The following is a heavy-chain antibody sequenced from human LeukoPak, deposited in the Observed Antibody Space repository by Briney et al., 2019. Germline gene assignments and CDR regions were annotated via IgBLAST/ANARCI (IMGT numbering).Heavy chain of an antibody. CDR1: GFTFSSYS. CDR2: ISSSSSYI. V-gene: IGHV3-21*01. D-gene: IGHD6-19*01. Sequence: PGGSLRLSCAASGFTFSSYSMNWVRQAPGKGLEGVSSISSSSSYIYYADSVKGRFTISRDNAKNSLYLQMNSLRAEDTAVYYCARDLRSVIAVAGTLDSWGHGTLVTVSS. CDR3: ARDLRSVIAVAGTLDS. J-gene: IGHJ5*01.